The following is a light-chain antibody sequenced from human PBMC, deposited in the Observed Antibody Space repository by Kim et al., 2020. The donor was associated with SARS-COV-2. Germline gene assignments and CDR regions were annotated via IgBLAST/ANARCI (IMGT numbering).Light chain of an antibody. V-gene: IGKV3-11*01. CDR2: DTS. Sequence: PPGESATLSCRAIQSVSSFLACFQHRPGQAPRLLIYDTSKRATGTPGRFSGSGSGTDFTLTISSLEPEDFAVYYCQQRSNWPPWTFGQGTKVDIK. CDR3: QQRSNWPPWT. J-gene: IGKJ1*01. CDR1: QSVSSF.